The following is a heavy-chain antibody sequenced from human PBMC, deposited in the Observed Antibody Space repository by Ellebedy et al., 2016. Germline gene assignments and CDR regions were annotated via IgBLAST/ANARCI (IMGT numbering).Heavy chain of an antibody. D-gene: IGHD1-1*01. V-gene: IGHV1-69*02. CDR1: GGTFSSYP. Sequence: ASVKVSCKASGGTFSSYPIGWMRQAPGQGLEWMGRIIPILGIANYAQKFQGRVTITADKSTSTAYMELSSLRSEDTAVYYCSAGNDGGWFDPWGQGTLVTVSS. CDR2: IIPILGIA. CDR3: SAGNDGGWFDP. J-gene: IGHJ5*02.